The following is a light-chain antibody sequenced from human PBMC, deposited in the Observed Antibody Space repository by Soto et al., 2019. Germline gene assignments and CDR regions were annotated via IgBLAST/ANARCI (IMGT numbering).Light chain of an antibody. CDR2: LEGSGNY. CDR1: SGHSDYI. CDR3: ETWDSSRHV. J-gene: IGLJ1*01. Sequence: QPVLTQSSSASASLGSSVKLTCTLSSGHSDYIIAGHQQQPGKAPRDLMNLEGSGNYNKGSGVPKRFSDSSSGADRYLALSNLQSEDEADYYCETWDSSRHVFGTGTTLTVL. V-gene: IGLV4-60*03.